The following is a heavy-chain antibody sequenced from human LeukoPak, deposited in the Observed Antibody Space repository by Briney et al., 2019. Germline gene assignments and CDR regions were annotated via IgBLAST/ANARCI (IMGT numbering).Heavy chain of an antibody. Sequence: GGSLRLSCTSSTFTFGDYAINWIRQAPGKGLEWVGFIRRKVYGGTPEYAASVKGRLTISRDDSKSIAYLQMNSLKTEDTAVYYCTRGASPDILTGDYWGQGTLVTVSS. CDR2: IRRKVYGGTP. V-gene: IGHV3-49*03. CDR1: TFTFGDYA. CDR3: TRGASPDILTGDY. D-gene: IGHD3-9*01. J-gene: IGHJ4*02.